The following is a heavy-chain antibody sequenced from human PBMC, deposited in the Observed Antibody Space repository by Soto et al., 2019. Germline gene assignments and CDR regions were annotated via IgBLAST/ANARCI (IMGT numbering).Heavy chain of an antibody. CDR1: GFTFGDYA. CDR3: TRVRDYYDSSGPGRFYFDY. Sequence: GGSLRLSCTASGFTFGDYAMSWFRQAPGKGLEWVGFIRSKAYGGTTEYAASVKGRFTISRDDSKSIAYLQMNSLKTEDTAVYYCTRVRDYYDSSGPGRFYFDYWGQGTLVTVSS. CDR2: IRSKAYGGTT. D-gene: IGHD3-22*01. V-gene: IGHV3-49*03. J-gene: IGHJ4*02.